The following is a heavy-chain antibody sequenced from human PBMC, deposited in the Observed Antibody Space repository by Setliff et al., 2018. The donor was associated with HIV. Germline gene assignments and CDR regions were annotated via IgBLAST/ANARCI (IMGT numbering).Heavy chain of an antibody. CDR2: ISAGGGST. D-gene: IGHD4-4*01. Sequence: GESLKISCAVSGFTFSTYAMSWVRQAPGKGLEWVSTISAGGGSTYYADSVKGRFTISRDNSNNTVYLQMNSLRAEDTAMYYCAKTQTVITVYGPFDSWGQGTPVTVSS. CDR1: GFTFSTYA. J-gene: IGHJ4*02. V-gene: IGHV3-23*01. CDR3: AKTQTVITVYGPFDS.